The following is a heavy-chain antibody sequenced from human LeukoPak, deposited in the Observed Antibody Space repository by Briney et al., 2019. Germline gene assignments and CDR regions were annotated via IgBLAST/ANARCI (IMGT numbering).Heavy chain of an antibody. J-gene: IGHJ6*03. D-gene: IGHD6-13*01. CDR1: GGSISSYY. Sequence: SETLSLTCTVSGGSISSYYWSWIRQPPGKGLGWIGYIYYSGSTNYNPSLKSRVTISVDTSKNQFSLKLSSVTAADTAVYYCAREGGSSWYSRDFYYIDVWGKGTTVTVSS. CDR2: IYYSGST. CDR3: AREGGSSWYSRDFYYIDV. V-gene: IGHV4-59*12.